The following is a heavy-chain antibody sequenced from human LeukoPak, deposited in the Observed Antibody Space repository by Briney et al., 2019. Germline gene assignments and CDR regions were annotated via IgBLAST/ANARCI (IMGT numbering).Heavy chain of an antibody. D-gene: IGHD2-2*01. CDR1: GFTFSSYE. V-gene: IGHV3-48*03. CDR3: VREYSDQLLWTALDY. J-gene: IGHJ4*02. CDR2: ISLLGDTI. Sequence: PGGSLRLSCVASGFTFSSYEMNWVRQAPGKGLEWVSYISLLGDTIYYADSVKGRFTISRDNAKNSLFLQMSSLRPDDTAIYYCVREYSDQLLWTALDYWGQGALVTVSS.